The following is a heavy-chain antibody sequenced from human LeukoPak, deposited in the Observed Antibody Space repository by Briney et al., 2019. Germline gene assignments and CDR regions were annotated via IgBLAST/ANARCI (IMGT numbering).Heavy chain of an antibody. CDR1: GFTFSSYG. V-gene: IGHV3-33*01. CDR3: ARSRGDRDWYFDL. J-gene: IGHJ2*01. D-gene: IGHD2-15*01. Sequence: GGSLRLSCAASGFTFSSYGMHWVRQAPGKGLEWVAVIWYDGSSKYYADSVKGRFTISRDNSKDTLYLQMNSLRAEDTAVYYCARSRGDRDWYFDLWGRGTLVTVSS. CDR2: IWYDGSSK.